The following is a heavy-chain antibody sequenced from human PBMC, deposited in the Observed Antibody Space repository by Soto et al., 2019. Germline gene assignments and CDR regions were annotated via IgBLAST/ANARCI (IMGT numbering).Heavy chain of an antibody. Sequence: QVQLVQSGAEVQKPGSSVKVSCKASGGTFSSLAISWVRQAPGQGLEWMGGLVPVFGTANYAQKFQDRVTITEDKSTSTSYMELSSLRSEDTAVYYCARSPGVLDYWGQGTLVTVSS. CDR2: LVPVFGTA. V-gene: IGHV1-69*06. CDR1: GGTFSSLA. J-gene: IGHJ4*02. D-gene: IGHD3-10*01. CDR3: ARSPGVLDY.